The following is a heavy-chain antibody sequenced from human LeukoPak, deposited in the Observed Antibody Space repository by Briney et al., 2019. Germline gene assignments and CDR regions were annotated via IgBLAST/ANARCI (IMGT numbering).Heavy chain of an antibody. CDR2: IYSGGST. Sequence: GGSLRLSCAASGFTVSSNYMSWVRHAPGKGLEWVSVIYSGGSTYYADSVKGRFTISRDNSKNTLYLQMNSLRAEDTAVYYCASQGTDYYDSSGYTYYYYGMEVWGQGTTVTVSS. V-gene: IGHV3-53*01. CDR1: GFTVSSNY. CDR3: ASQGTDYYDSSGYTYYYYGMEV. D-gene: IGHD3-22*01. J-gene: IGHJ6*02.